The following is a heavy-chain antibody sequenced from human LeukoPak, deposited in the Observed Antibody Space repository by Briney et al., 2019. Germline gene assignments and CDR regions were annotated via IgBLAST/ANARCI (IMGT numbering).Heavy chain of an antibody. CDR1: GGSISSSSYY. V-gene: IGHV4-39*01. CDR3: ARAVPTKLRFLEWFPTFPFDY. D-gene: IGHD3-3*01. Sequence: NPSETLSLTCTVSGGSISSSSYYWGWIRQPPGKGLEWIESIYYSGSTYYNPPLKSRVTISVDTSKNQFSLKLSSVTAADTAVYYCARAVPTKLRFLEWFPTFPFDYWGQGTLVTVSS. CDR2: IYYSGST. J-gene: IGHJ4*02.